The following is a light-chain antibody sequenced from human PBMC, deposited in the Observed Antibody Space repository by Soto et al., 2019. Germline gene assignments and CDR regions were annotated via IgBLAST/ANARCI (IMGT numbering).Light chain of an antibody. CDR1: SSDVGGYNY. CDR3: SSYGGGNTVV. Sequence: QSALTQPPSASGSPGQSVTISCTGTSSDVGGYNYVSWYQQHPGKAPKLMIYEVSKRPSGVPDRFSGSKSGNTASLPVSGLQAEDEADYYCSSYGGGNTVVFGGGTKLTVL. CDR2: EVS. V-gene: IGLV2-8*01. J-gene: IGLJ2*01.